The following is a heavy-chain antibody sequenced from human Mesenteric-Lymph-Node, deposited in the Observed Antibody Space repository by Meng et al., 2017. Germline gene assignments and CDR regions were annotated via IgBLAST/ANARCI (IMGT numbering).Heavy chain of an antibody. CDR2: ISTYDGDT. CDR1: AYAFTSYG. CDR3: ARDPSNTSGRYAYFDY. J-gene: IGHJ4*02. D-gene: IGHD6-19*01. Sequence: QVRWVQSGAEGKMPGASVKFSLKASAYAFTSYGISWVRQGPGQGLEWMGLISTYDGDTKYAQNLQGRLTMTTDTSTCTAYMVLRSLRSDDTAAYYCARDPSNTSGRYAYFDYWGQGTLVTVSS. V-gene: IGHV1-18*01.